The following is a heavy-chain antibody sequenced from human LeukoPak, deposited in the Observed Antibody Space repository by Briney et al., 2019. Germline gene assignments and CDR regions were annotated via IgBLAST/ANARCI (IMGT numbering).Heavy chain of an antibody. CDR2: IYYRVTS. J-gene: IGHJ4*02. D-gene: IGHD3-10*01. Sequence: SETLSLTCTVSGDSISTYYWSWIRQPPGKGLEWIGYIYYRVTSDYNPSLKSRVTMSVDMSTRQLSLKLSSVTAADTAVYYCARAVGGDGSGSLWGAGTLVTVSS. CDR3: ARAVGGDGSGSL. V-gene: IGHV4-59*01. CDR1: GDSISTYY.